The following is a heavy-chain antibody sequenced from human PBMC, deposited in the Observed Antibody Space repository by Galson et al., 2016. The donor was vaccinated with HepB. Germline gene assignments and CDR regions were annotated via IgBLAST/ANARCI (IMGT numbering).Heavy chain of an antibody. J-gene: IGHJ4*02. V-gene: IGHV3-53*01. Sequence: SLRLSCAASGFTVSPNYMNWVRQAPGKGLEWVSAIYSDGSTYYADSVKGRFIISRDNLKNTLYLQMNSLRAEDTAVYYCAKRVSSSKYFDYWGQGTLVTVSS. CDR2: IYSDGST. CDR3: AKRVSSSKYFDY. CDR1: GFTVSPNY. D-gene: IGHD2-2*01.